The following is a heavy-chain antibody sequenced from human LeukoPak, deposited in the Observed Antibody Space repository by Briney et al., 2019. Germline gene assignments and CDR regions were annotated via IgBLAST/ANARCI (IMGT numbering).Heavy chain of an antibody. V-gene: IGHV3-11*04. D-gene: IGHD4-17*01. J-gene: IGHJ4*02. CDR2: ISSSGSTI. Sequence: PGGSLRLSCAASGFTFSDYYMSWIRQAPGKGLEWVSYISSSGSTIYYADSVKGRFTISRDNAKNSLYLQMNSLRAEDTAVYYCARHSPMTWIQPDYGDYLFDYWGQGTLVTVSS. CDR3: ARHSPMTWIQPDYGDYLFDY. CDR1: GFTFSDYY.